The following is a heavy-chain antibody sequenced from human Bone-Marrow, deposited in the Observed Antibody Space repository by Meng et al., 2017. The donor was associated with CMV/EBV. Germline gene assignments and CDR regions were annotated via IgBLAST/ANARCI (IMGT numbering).Heavy chain of an antibody. Sequence: SGFTFSTNSMHWVRQAPGKRLEYVSAISGSGNSTYYTDAVKGRFTISRDNSKSTLYLQMGSLRAEDMAVYYCASRYCGGTSCTTPFDYWGQGTLVTVSS. CDR1: GFTFSTNS. V-gene: IGHV3-64*02. J-gene: IGHJ4*02. CDR3: ASRYCGGTSCTTPFDY. CDR2: ISGSGNST. D-gene: IGHD2-2*01.